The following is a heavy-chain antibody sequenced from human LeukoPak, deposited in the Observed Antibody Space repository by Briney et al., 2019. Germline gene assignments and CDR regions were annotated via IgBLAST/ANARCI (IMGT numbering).Heavy chain of an antibody. CDR2: ISGGGNT. V-gene: IGHV3-23*01. D-gene: IGHD1-1*01. J-gene: IGHJ3*02. Sequence: GGSLRLSCAAYGFTFSNYAMRWVRQAPGKGGECDSTISGGGNTFYPDPVKGRFTISRDNSKNKAYLQMNSLRAEDTALYYCAKGGQLGSSDAFDIGGRGTMVTVS. CDR3: AKGGQLGSSDAFDI. CDR1: GFTFSNYA.